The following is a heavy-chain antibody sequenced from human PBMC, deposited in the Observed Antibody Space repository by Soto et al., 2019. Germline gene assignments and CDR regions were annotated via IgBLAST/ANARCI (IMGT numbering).Heavy chain of an antibody. J-gene: IGHJ5*02. CDR1: GGTFSTYT. V-gene: IGHV1-69*08. Sequence: QVQLVQSGAEVKKPGSSVKVSCKASGGTFSTYTITWVRQAPGQGLEWMGRIIPIIGIINYAQKFQGRVTMTADXXXGXXYMELNRLRSDDTAVYYCAGDPDSHYNDSHASSYPWGQGTLVTVSS. D-gene: IGHD3-22*01. CDR3: AGDPDSHYNDSHASSYP. CDR2: IIPIIGII.